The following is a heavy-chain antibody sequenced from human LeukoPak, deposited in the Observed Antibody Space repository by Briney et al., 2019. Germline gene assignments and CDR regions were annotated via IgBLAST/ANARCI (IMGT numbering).Heavy chain of an antibody. Sequence: ETLSLTCTVSGGSIRSSYYYWGWIRQPPGKGLEWVANINQDGSEKNYVDSVKGRFAISRDNSKNTLYLQMNSLRTEDTAVYYCAKGRVGANGYYYYGMDVWGQGTTVTVSS. V-gene: IGHV3-7*01. CDR1: GGSIRSSYYY. CDR3: AKGRVGANGYYYYGMDV. J-gene: IGHJ6*02. CDR2: INQDGSEK. D-gene: IGHD1-26*01.